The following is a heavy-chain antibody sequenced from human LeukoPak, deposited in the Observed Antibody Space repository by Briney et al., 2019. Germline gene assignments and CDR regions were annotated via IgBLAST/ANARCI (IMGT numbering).Heavy chain of an antibody. CDR3: ARGYDFWSGYCDY. D-gene: IGHD3-3*01. V-gene: IGHV3-30*04. J-gene: IGHJ4*02. Sequence: PGGSLRLSCAASGFTFRTYPMHWVRQAPGRGLEWVSFISYDGSDKFYADSVKGRFTISRDNSKNTLYLQMNSLRAEDTAVYYCARGYDFWSGYCDYWGQGTLVTVSS. CDR1: GFTFRTYP. CDR2: ISYDGSDK.